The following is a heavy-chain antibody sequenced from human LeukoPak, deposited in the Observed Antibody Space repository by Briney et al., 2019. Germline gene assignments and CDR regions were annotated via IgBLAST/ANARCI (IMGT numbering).Heavy chain of an antibody. CDR1: GGSISSYY. J-gene: IGHJ6*03. CDR3: ARHSRQYCGSTSCYNHYYYYYMDV. V-gene: IGHV4-4*09. Sequence: PSETLSLTCTVSGGSISSYYWSWIRQPPGKGLEWIGYIYTSGSTNYNPSLKSRVTISVDTSKNQFSLKLSSVTAADTAVYYCARHSRQYCGSTSCYNHYYYYYMDVWGKGTTVTVSS. D-gene: IGHD2-2*02. CDR2: IYTSGST.